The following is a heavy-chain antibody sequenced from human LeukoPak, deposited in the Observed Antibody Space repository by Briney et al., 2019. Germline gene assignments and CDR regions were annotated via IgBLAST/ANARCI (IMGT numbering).Heavy chain of an antibody. V-gene: IGHV3-21*01. CDR2: ISSSSSYI. CDR1: GFNFSDYS. Sequence: GGSLRLSCAASGFNFSDYSMNWVRQAPGKGLEWVSSISSSSSYIYYADSVKGRFTISRDNAKNSLYLQMNSLRAEDTAVYYCARAVRSAFDIWGQGTMVTVSS. CDR3: ARAVRSAFDI. J-gene: IGHJ3*02.